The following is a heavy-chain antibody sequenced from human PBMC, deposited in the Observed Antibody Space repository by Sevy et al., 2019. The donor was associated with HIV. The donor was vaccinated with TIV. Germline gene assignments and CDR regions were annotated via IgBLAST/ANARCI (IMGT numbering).Heavy chain of an antibody. CDR2: ISGSGGST. CDR3: ASDSSGNYYYFDY. V-gene: IGHV3-23*01. J-gene: IGHJ4*02. CDR1: GFTFSSFA. D-gene: IGHD1-26*01. Sequence: GGSLRLSCAASGFTFSSFAMRWVRQAPGKGLEWVSLISGSGGSTYYADSVKGRSTISRDTRKNTLYLQMSSLRAEDRALYYCASDSSGNYYYFDYWGQGTPVTVSS.